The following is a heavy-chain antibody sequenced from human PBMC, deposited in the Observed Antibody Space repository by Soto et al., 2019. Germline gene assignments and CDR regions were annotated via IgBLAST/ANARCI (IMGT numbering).Heavy chain of an antibody. J-gene: IGHJ3*02. CDR3: AKDYYDRTSDTFDI. CDR2: IWYDGSNK. CDR1: GFTFSSYG. Sequence: ESGGGVVQPGRSLRLSCAASGFTFSSYGMHWVRQAPGKGLEWVAVIWYDGSNKYYADSVKGRFTISRDNSKNTLYLQMNSLRAEDTAVYYCAKDYYDRTSDTFDIWGQGTMVTVSS. V-gene: IGHV3-33*06. D-gene: IGHD3-9*01.